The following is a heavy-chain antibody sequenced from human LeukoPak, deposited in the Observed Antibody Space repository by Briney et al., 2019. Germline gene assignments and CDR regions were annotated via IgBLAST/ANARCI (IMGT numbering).Heavy chain of an antibody. V-gene: IGHV6-1*01. CDR1: GDSVSSNSAA. D-gene: IGHD5-12*01. CDR3: ARGATAYFDY. Sequence: SQTLSLTCAISGDSVSSNSAAWSWVRQSPSRGLEWLGRTYYRSKWYYDYAVSVKSRITINPGTSKNQFSLQLNSVTPEDTAVYYCARGATAYFDYWGQGTLVTVSS. CDR2: TYYRSKWYY. J-gene: IGHJ4*02.